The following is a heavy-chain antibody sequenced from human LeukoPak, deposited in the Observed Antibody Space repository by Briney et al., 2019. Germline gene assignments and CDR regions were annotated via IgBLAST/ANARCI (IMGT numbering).Heavy chain of an antibody. D-gene: IGHD5-18*01. J-gene: IGHJ4*02. CDR2: INTNTGNP. CDR1: GYTFTSYG. V-gene: IGHV7-4-1*02. CDR3: TRSPEHGYSYNVDY. Sequence: ASVKVSCKASGYTFTSYGISWVRQAPGQGLEWMGWINTNTGNPTYAQGFTGRFVFSLDTSVSTAYLQISSLKAEDTAVYYCTRSPEHGYSYNVDYWGQGTLVTVSS.